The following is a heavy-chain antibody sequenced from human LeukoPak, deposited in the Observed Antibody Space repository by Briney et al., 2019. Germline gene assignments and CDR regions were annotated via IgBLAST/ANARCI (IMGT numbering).Heavy chain of an antibody. J-gene: IGHJ4*02. CDR1: GGTFSSYA. CDR3: ARVHTRRYSYGPLGY. D-gene: IGHD5-18*01. CDR2: IIPIFGTA. V-gene: IGHV1-69*05. Sequence: ASVKVSCKASGGTFSSYAISWVRQAPGQGLEWMGGIIPIFGTANYAQKFQGRVTITTDESTSTAYMELSSLRSEDTAVYYCARVHTRRYSYGPLGYWGQGTLVTVSS.